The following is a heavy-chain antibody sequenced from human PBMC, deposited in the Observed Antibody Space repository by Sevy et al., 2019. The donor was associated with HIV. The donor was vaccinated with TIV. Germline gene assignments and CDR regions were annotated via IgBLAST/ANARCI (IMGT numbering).Heavy chain of an antibody. Sequence: SETLSLTCAVSGGSISSSNWWSWVRQPPGKGLEWIGEIYHSGSTNYNPSLKSRVTISVDKSKNQFSLKLSSVTAADTAVYYCARDSSSCILVAGYGMDVWGQGTTVTVSS. J-gene: IGHJ6*02. CDR1: GGSISSSNW. CDR2: IYHSGST. V-gene: IGHV4-4*02. CDR3: ARDSSSCILVAGYGMDV. D-gene: IGHD6-6*01.